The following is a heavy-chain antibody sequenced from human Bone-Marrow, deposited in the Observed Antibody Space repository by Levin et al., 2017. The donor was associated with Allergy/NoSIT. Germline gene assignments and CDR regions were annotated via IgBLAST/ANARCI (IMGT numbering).Heavy chain of an antibody. D-gene: IGHD2-15*01. V-gene: IGHV3-53*01. J-gene: IGHJ4*02. CDR3: AREVAGWYFDY. CDR1: GFSVSSDY. CDR2: IYSGGST. Sequence: PAASVKVSCAASGFSVSSDYMSWVRQAPGKGLEWVSVIYSGGSTDYADSVKGRFTISRDNSKNTLYLQMNSLRAEDTAVYYCAREVAGWYFDYWGQGALVTVSS.